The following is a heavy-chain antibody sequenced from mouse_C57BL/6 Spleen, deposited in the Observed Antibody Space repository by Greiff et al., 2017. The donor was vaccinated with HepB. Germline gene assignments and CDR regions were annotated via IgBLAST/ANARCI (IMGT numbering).Heavy chain of an antibody. V-gene: IGHV1-64*01. D-gene: IGHD1-1*01. Sequence: VQLQQPGAELVKPGASVKLSCKASGYTFTSYWMHWVKQRPGQGLEWIGMIHPNSGSTNYNEKFKSKATLTVDKSSSTAYMQLSSLTSEDSAVYYGALYYYDSSGFAYWGQGTLVTVSA. J-gene: IGHJ3*01. CDR3: ALYYYDSSGFAY. CDR2: IHPNSGST. CDR1: GYTFTSYW.